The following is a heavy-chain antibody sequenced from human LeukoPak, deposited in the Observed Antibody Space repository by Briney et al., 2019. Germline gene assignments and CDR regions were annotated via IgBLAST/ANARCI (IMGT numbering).Heavy chain of an antibody. V-gene: IGHV1-2*06. Sequence: GASVKVSCKASGYTFSGYYLHWVRQAPGQGLEWMGHIDPNSGGTKYAQKFQSRVTMTRDTSTTSAYMELSSLIFDDTAVYYCARDLGYGYGSVWHKYFDYWGHGALVTVSS. CDR1: GYTFSGYY. CDR3: ARDLGYGYGSVWHKYFDY. CDR2: IDPNSGGT. D-gene: IGHD5-18*01. J-gene: IGHJ4*01.